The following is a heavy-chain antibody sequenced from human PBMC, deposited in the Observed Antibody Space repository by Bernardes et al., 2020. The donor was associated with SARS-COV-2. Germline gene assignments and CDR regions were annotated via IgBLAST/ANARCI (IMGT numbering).Heavy chain of an antibody. Sequence: GESLKISCKASGYSFSSYWIGWVRQMPGKGLEWMGVVHPLDSDTRYSPSFQGQVTMSADRSISTAYLQWSSLKASDSGMYYCARLWDFDSSGYFRLWGQGTLVTVSS. J-gene: IGHJ4*02. D-gene: IGHD3-22*01. CDR2: VHPLDSDT. V-gene: IGHV5-51*01. CDR3: ARLWDFDSSGYFRL. CDR1: GYSFSSYW.